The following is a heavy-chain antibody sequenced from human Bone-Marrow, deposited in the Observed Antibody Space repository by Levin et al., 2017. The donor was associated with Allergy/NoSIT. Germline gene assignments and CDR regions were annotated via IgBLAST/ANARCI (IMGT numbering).Heavy chain of an antibody. CDR2: ISGDGGRT. CDR1: GFTFSSYA. V-gene: IGHV3-23*01. J-gene: IGHJ4*02. Sequence: TGGSLRLSCAASGFTFSSYAMSWVRQAPGKGLEWVTAISGDGGRTYYADSVRGRFIISRDNSKSTVNLQMNSLRAEDTALYYCAKDLNAVATSPFDYWGQGSLVTVSS. CDR3: AKDLNAVATSPFDY. D-gene: IGHD5-12*01.